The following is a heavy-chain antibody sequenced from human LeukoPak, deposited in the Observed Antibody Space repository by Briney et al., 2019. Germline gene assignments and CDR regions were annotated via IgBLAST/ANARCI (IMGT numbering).Heavy chain of an antibody. Sequence: GGSLRLSCAASGLTVSSNYMSWVRQAPGKGLEWVSVIYSGGSTYYADPVKGRFTISRDNSKNTLYLQMNSLRAEDTAVYYCARAGRDGYNYADYWGQGTLVTVSS. CDR3: ARAGRDGYNYADY. V-gene: IGHV3-53*01. D-gene: IGHD5-24*01. CDR1: GLTVSSNY. CDR2: IYSGGST. J-gene: IGHJ4*02.